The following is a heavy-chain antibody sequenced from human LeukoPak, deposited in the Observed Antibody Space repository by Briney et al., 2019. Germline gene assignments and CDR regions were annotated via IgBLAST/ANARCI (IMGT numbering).Heavy chain of an antibody. V-gene: IGHV4-59*08. Sequence: SETLSLTCSVSGNSITSDFWSWIRQSPGKRLEWIGYINYSGRSEYDPSLKSRVTISVDRSTKRVSLKMRSVTAADTAVYYCARLDCLSNECYNYWAVGALVTVSS. D-gene: IGHD2/OR15-2a*01. CDR3: ARLDCLSNECYNY. CDR2: INYSGRS. J-gene: IGHJ4*02. CDR1: GNSITSDF.